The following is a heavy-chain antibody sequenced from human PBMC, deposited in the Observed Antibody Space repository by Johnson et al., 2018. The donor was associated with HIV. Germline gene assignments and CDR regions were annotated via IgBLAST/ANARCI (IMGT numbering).Heavy chain of an antibody. D-gene: IGHD3-10*01. V-gene: IGHV3-66*04. CDR3: AKQGGSRLHLWVDAFDI. CDR1: GFTVSSNY. CDR2: ISCSGGST. J-gene: IGHJ3*02. Sequence: EVQLVASGGGLVQPGGSLRLSCAVVGFTVSSNYMTWVRQAPGEGREWVSAISCSGGSTYYADYVKGRFTFSRDNSKNTLYLQMNSLRAEDPAVYYCAKQGGSRLHLWVDAFDIWGQGTMVTVSS.